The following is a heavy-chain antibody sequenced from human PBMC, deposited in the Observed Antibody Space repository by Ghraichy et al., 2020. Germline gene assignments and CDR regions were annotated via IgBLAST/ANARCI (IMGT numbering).Heavy chain of an antibody. CDR1: GGSIITNTYY. CDR2: SYYSGIT. CDR3: ARVVPTAVGWFDP. V-gene: IGHV4-39*01. J-gene: IGHJ5*02. Sequence: SETLSLTCTVSGGSIITNTYYWGWIRQPPEKGLEWIGNSYYSGITYYNPSLKSRVTISVDTSKKQFSLRLTSVTAADTAVYYCARVVPTAVGWFDPWGQGTLVTVSS. D-gene: IGHD2-2*01.